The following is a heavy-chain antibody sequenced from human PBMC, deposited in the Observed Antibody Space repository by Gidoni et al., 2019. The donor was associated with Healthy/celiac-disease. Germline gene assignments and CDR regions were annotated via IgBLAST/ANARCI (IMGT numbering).Heavy chain of an antibody. CDR1: GFTFYDYA. CDR3: AKDQGPSSIAVDY. D-gene: IGHD6-6*01. J-gene: IGHJ4*02. V-gene: IGHV3-43D*04. Sequence: EVQLVESGGVVVQPGGSLRLSCAASGFTFYDYAMHWLRQAPGKGLEWVSLISWDGGRTYYADSVKGRFTISRDNSKNSLYLQMNSLRAEDTALYYCAKDQGPSSIAVDYWGQGTLVTVSS. CDR2: ISWDGGRT.